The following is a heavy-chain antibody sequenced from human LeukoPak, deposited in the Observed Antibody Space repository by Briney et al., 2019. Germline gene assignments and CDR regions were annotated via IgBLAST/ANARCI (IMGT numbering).Heavy chain of an antibody. J-gene: IGHJ4*02. CDR3: ARGRLRYFDWSPSDY. D-gene: IGHD3-9*01. V-gene: IGHV4-34*01. CDR1: GGSFSGYY. Sequence: SETLSLTCAVYGGSFSGYYWNWIRQPPGKGLEWIGKINHSGSTNYNPSLKSRVTISVDTSKNQFSLKLSSVTAADTAVYYCARGRLRYFDWSPSDYWGQGTLVTVSS. CDR2: INHSGST.